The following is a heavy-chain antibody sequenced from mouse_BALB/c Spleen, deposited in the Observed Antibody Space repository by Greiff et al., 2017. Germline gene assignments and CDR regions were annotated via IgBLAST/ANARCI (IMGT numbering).Heavy chain of an antibody. V-gene: IGHV1S22*01. Sequence: LQQPGSELVRPGASVKLSCKASGYTFTSYWMHWVKQRPGQGLEWIGNIYPGSGSTNYDEKFKSKATLTVDTSSSTAYMQLSSLTSEDSAVYYCTRSPSYYYGSSYVENYWGQGTTLTVSS. J-gene: IGHJ2*01. D-gene: IGHD1-1*01. CDR2: IYPGSGST. CDR3: TRSPSYYYGSSYVENY. CDR1: GYTFTSYW.